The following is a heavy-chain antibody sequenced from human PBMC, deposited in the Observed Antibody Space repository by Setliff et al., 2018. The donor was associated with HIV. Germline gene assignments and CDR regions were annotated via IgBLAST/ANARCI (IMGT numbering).Heavy chain of an antibody. V-gene: IGHV4-4*09. J-gene: IGHJ4*02. CDR2: IYASGST. Sequence: SETLSLTCNVSDDSFSTNYWSWVRQPPGKGLEWIGYIYASGSTNYNPSLKSRVTISIDTSKNQFSLRLRSVTAADTAPYYCARLGRAIDRGGYSLRFDYWGQGTLVTVSS. CDR1: DDSFSTNY. CDR3: ARLGRAIDRGGYSLRFDY. D-gene: IGHD3-22*01.